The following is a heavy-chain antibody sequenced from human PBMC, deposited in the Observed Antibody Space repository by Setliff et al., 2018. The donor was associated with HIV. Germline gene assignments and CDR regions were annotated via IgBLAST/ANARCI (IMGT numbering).Heavy chain of an antibody. V-gene: IGHV1-2*02. D-gene: IGHD4-17*01. CDR2: INPNSGGT. Sequence: ASVKVSCKASGYTFIGDYMHWVRQAPGQGLEWMGWINPNSGGTNFAQKFQGRVTMTRDTSISTAYMELSRLRSDDTAVYYCARDLTTRGNYWGRGTLVTVSS. CDR3: ARDLTTRGNY. J-gene: IGHJ4*02. CDR1: GYTFIGDY.